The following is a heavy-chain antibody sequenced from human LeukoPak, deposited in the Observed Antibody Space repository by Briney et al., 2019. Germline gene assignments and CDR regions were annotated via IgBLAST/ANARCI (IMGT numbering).Heavy chain of an antibody. CDR2: IYRDGST. V-gene: IGHV3-53*05. Sequence: GGSLRLSCAASGFIVSNSYVSWVRQAPGKGLEWISLIYRDGSTFYEGSVKGRFTISRDNSKNTLYLQMNSLRAEDTAVYYCARDGAERGDDAFDIWGQGTMVTVSS. D-gene: IGHD3-16*01. CDR1: GFIVSNSY. J-gene: IGHJ3*02. CDR3: ARDGAERGDDAFDI.